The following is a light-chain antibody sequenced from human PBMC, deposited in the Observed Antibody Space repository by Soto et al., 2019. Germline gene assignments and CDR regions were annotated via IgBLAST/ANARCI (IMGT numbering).Light chain of an antibody. Sequence: SSELTQPLSVSVALGQTARITCGGNNIGSKNVHWYQQKPGQAPVLVIYRVSNRPSGIPERFSGSNSGNTATLTISRAQAGDEADYYCQVCDSSTARVFGGGTKLTVL. CDR1: NIGSKN. V-gene: IGLV3-9*01. CDR2: RVS. CDR3: QVCDSSTARV. J-gene: IGLJ3*02.